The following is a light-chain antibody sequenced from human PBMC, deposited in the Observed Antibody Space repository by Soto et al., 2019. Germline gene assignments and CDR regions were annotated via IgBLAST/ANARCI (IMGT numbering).Light chain of an antibody. CDR1: SSDVGGSNY. V-gene: IGLV2-14*03. Sequence: QSALTQPASVSGSPGQSITISCAGTSSDVGGSNYVSWHQQHPGKAPKLMIYDVYNRPSGISNRFSGSESGNTASLTISSLQDENEADYYSSSHSRSGTLEVLGAGTKLT. CDR3: SSHSRSGTLEV. J-gene: IGLJ2*01. CDR2: DVY.